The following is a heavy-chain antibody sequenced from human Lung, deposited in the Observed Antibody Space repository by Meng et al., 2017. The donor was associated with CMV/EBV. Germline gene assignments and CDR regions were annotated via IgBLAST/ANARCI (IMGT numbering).Heavy chain of an antibody. CDR3: ARGRYELIWGLFDP. Sequence: QVQLDQPGAGVKKPGASVKVSCKASGYTFTGYYMHWVRQAPGQGLEWMGWINPNTGGTKYAQKFQGWVTLTRDTSISTAYMELSRLRSDDTAVYYCARGRYELIWGLFDPWGQGTLVTVSS. CDR1: GYTFTGYY. V-gene: IGHV1-2*04. J-gene: IGHJ5*02. D-gene: IGHD1-1*01. CDR2: INPNTGGT.